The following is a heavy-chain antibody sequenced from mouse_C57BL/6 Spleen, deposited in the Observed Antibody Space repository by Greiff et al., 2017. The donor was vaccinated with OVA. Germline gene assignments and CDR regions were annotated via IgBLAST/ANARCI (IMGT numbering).Heavy chain of an antibody. Sequence: EVQRVESGGGLVKPGGSLKLSCAASGFTFSDYGMHWVRQAPEKGLEWVAYISSGSSTIYYADTVKGRFTISRDNAKNTLFLQMTSLRSEDTAMYYCARDYDYDRAWFAYWGQGTLVTVSA. J-gene: IGHJ3*01. CDR2: ISSGSSTI. V-gene: IGHV5-17*01. CDR3: ARDYDYDRAWFAY. D-gene: IGHD2-4*01. CDR1: GFTFSDYG.